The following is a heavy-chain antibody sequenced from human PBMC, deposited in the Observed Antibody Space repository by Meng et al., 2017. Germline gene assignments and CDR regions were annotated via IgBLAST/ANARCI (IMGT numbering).Heavy chain of an antibody. CDR3: ASDPGLSPP. V-gene: IGHV3-33*01. CDR2: IWYDASNK. D-gene: IGHD3-16*02. CDR1: VFTLGTFD. J-gene: IGHJ5*02. Sequence: PGCALFLFCGSLVFTLGTFDMHWGLQAPGKGLDWVAVIWYDASNKYYEDSVKGRFTISKDNSKNTLYLQMNSLRAEDTAVYYCASDPGLSPPWGQGTLVTVSS.